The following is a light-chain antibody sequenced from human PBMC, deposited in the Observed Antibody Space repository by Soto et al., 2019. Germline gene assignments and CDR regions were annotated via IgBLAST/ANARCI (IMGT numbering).Light chain of an antibody. CDR2: DTS. CDR3: LLSYSVARRVV. Sequence: QAVVTQQPSLTVCPGGTVTLTCGSSTGAVTSGHYPYWFQQKPGQAPRTLIYDTSNKHSWTPARFSGSLLGGKAALTLSGAQPEDEAEYYCLLSYSVARRVVFGGGTKLTVL. J-gene: IGLJ2*01. CDR1: TGAVTSGHY. V-gene: IGLV7-46*01.